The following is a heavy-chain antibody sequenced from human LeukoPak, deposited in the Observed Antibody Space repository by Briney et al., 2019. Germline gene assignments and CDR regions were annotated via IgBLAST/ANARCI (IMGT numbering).Heavy chain of an antibody. J-gene: IGHJ4*02. CDR1: GYTFTGYY. Sequence: ASVKVSCKASGYTFTGYYMHWVLQAPGQGLEWMGWINPNSGGTNYAQKFQGRVTMTRDTSISTAYMELSRLRSDDTAVYYCARDYGGSPMIDYWGQGTLVTVSS. D-gene: IGHD3-16*01. CDR2: INPNSGGT. V-gene: IGHV1-2*02. CDR3: ARDYGGSPMIDY.